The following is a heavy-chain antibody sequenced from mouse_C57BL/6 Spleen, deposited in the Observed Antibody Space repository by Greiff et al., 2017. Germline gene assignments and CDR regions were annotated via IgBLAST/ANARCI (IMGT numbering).Heavy chain of an antibody. CDR1: GYTFTDYY. J-gene: IGHJ2*01. D-gene: IGHD1-1*01. V-gene: IGHV1-76*01. CDR2: IYPGSGNT. CDR3: ARLSTVVRGYFDY. Sequence: LVESGAELVRPGASVKLSCKASGYTFTDYYINWVKQRPGQGLEWIARIYPGSGNTYYNEKFKGKATLTAEKSSSTAYLQLSSLTSEDSAVYFCARLSTVVRGYFDYWGQGTTLTVSS.